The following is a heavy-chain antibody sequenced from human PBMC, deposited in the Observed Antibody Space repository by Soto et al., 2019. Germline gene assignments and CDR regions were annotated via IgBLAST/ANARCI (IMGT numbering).Heavy chain of an antibody. D-gene: IGHD6-13*01. CDR2: ISAYNGNT. CDR3: AREPSQQLVDPVDNWFDP. J-gene: IGHJ5*02. Sequence: ASVTVSCKASGYTFTSYGISWVRQAPGQGLEWMGWISAYNGNTNYAQKLQGRVTMTTDTSTSTAYMELRSLRSDDTAVYYCAREPSQQLVDPVDNWFDPWGQGTLVTVSS. V-gene: IGHV1-18*01. CDR1: GYTFTSYG.